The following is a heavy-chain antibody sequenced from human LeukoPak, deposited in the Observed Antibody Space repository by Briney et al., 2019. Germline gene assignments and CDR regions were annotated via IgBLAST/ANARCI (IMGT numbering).Heavy chain of an antibody. Sequence: SGRSLRLSCAASGFTFSSYGMHWVRQAPGKGLEWVAVIWYDGSNKYYADSVKGRFTISRDNSKNTLYLQMNSLRAEDTAVYYCARDQEEGSWELLPLDYWGQGTLVTVSS. CDR3: ARDQEEGSWELLPLDY. D-gene: IGHD1-26*01. V-gene: IGHV3-33*01. CDR1: GFTFSSYG. CDR2: IWYDGSNK. J-gene: IGHJ4*02.